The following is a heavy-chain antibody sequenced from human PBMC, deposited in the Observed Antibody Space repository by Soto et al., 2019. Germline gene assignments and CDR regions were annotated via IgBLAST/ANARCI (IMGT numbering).Heavy chain of an antibody. CDR2: ISTDASST. V-gene: IGHV3-74*01. Sequence: EVQLVESGGGLVQPGGSLRLSCAASGFTFSSYWMHWVRQAPGKGLVWVSSISTDASSTSYADPVKGRFTISRDNAKNTLYLQMNSVRSEATAVYYCARVPNKGPQSWGQGTLVIVSP. J-gene: IGHJ4*02. CDR1: GFTFSSYW. CDR3: ARVPNKGPQS.